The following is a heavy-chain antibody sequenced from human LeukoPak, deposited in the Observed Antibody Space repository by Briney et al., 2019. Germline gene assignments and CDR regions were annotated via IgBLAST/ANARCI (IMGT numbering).Heavy chain of an antibody. D-gene: IGHD6-19*01. Sequence: GGSLRFSCAALGFTFSKYWMLWFRQAPGKGLESVSRINSDGTVTTYADSVKGRFAVSRDNADNTMFLQMNSVRDEDTAVYYCATKQWLAPPPDSWGQGTPVTVSS. J-gene: IGHJ4*02. CDR3: ATKQWLAPPPDS. V-gene: IGHV3-74*01. CDR1: GFTFSKYW. CDR2: INSDGTVT.